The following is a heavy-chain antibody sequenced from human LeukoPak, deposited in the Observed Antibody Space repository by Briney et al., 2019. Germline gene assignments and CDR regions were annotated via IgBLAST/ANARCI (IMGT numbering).Heavy chain of an antibody. D-gene: IGHD2-15*01. CDR2: IYYDGNNK. J-gene: IGHJ4*02. CDR3: ARDCSGGACPARYIDY. V-gene: IGHV3-33*01. CDR1: GFTFSRYG. Sequence: GGSLRLSCATSGFTFSRYGIHWVRQAPGKGLEWLTLIYYDGNNKYYADSVKGRFTISRDNSKNTLYLQMNSLRAEDTAVYYCARDCSGGACPARYIDYWGQGTLVIVSS.